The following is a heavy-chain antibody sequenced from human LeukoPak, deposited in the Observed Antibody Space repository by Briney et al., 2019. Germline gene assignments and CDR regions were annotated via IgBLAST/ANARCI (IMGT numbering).Heavy chain of an antibody. CDR3: ARRYCSGGSCPFDP. CDR1: GGSISSSSYY. D-gene: IGHD2-15*01. V-gene: IGHV4-39*01. CDR2: IYYDGSS. Sequence: SETLSLTCTVSGGSISSSSYYWGWIRQPPGKGLEWIGTIYYDGSSYYNPSLKSRVTISVDTSKNQFSLRLRSVTAADTAVYRCARRYCSGGSCPFDPWGQGTLVTVSS. J-gene: IGHJ5*02.